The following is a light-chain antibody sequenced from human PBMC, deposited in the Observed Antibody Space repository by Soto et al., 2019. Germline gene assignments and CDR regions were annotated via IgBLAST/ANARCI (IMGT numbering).Light chain of an antibody. CDR2: DAS. V-gene: IGKV1D-13*01. CDR1: QGINSA. J-gene: IGKJ4*01. Sequence: AIQLTQSPSSLSASVGDRITITCRASQGINSALAWYQQKPGKAPKLLIYDASNRATGIPARFSGSGSGTDFTLTISSLEPEDFAVYYCQQRSNWPPLTFGGGTKVEIK. CDR3: QQRSNWPPLT.